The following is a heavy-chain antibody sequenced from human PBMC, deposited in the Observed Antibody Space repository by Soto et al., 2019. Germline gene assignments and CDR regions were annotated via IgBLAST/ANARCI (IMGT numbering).Heavy chain of an antibody. CDR2: ISYSGST. V-gene: IGHV4-59*01. Sequence: QVQLQESGPGLVKPSDILSLTCTVSGASISTYYWSWIRQPPGKGLEWIGYISYSGSTNYNPSLKSRVTISFDASKNEISLQVRSATAADAAVYYCARDLKEYCSDGKCNWFDPWGQGTLVTVS. D-gene: IGHD2-15*01. J-gene: IGHJ5*02. CDR1: GASISTYY. CDR3: ARDLKEYCSDGKCNWFDP.